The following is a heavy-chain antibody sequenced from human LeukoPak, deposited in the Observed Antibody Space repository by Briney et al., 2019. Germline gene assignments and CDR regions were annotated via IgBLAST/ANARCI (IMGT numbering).Heavy chain of an antibody. CDR2: IYYSGST. J-gene: IGHJ3*02. CDR3: ASGYYYDSSGYHDAFDI. CDR1: GGSISSYY. Sequence: SEALSLTCTVSGGSISSYYWSWIRQPPGKGLEWIGYIYYSGSTNYNPSLKSRVTISVDTSKNQFSLKLSSVTAADTAVYYCASGYYYDSSGYHDAFDIWGQGTMVTVSS. V-gene: IGHV4-59*01. D-gene: IGHD3-22*01.